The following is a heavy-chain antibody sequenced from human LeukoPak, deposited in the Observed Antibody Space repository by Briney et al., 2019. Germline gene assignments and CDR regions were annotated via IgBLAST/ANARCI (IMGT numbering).Heavy chain of an antibody. CDR3: ARHLSGTTTAHYFDF. Sequence: SETLSLTCIVSGDSINSGRNYWGWIRQSTGKGLEWIASVYSSGSSQYNPSLMGRAFISVDSSKNQVSLRLDSVTAADSAVYHCARHLSGTTTAHYFDFWGQGTLVTVFS. J-gene: IGHJ4*02. V-gene: IGHV4-39*01. D-gene: IGHD1-14*01. CDR2: VYSSGSS. CDR1: GDSINSGRNY.